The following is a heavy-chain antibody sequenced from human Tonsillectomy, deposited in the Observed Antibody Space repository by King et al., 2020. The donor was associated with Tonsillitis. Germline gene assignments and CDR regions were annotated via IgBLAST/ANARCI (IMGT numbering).Heavy chain of an antibody. CDR3: ARSITVAGNDF. Sequence: VQLVESGGGLVKPGGSLRLSCAASGFTFSNYTMNWVRQAPGKGLEWVSSITSTSSYIYYADSVKGRFTISRDNAKNSLYLQMNSLRGEDTAVYYCARSITVAGNDFWGQGTLVTVSS. D-gene: IGHD6-19*01. J-gene: IGHJ4*02. CDR2: ITSTSSYI. CDR1: GFTFSNYT. V-gene: IGHV3-21*01.